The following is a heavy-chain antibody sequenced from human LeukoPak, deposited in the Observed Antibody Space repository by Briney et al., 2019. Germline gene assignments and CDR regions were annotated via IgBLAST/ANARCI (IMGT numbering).Heavy chain of an antibody. Sequence: GESLKISCKASGYNLVSYWIAWVRQMPGRGLEWMGVIYPGDSESRYSSSFQGQVTISVDKSINSAYLQWSGLKASDTAMYYCARHSDCGGDCPFDYWGQGTLVTVSS. D-gene: IGHD2-21*02. CDR2: IYPGDSES. V-gene: IGHV5-51*01. CDR3: ARHSDCGGDCPFDY. CDR1: GYNLVSYW. J-gene: IGHJ4*02.